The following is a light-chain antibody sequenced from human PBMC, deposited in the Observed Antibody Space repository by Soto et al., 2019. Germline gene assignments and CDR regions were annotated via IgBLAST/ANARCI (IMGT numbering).Light chain of an antibody. CDR3: QSADSSGTYRV. J-gene: IGLJ3*02. V-gene: IGLV3-25*03. CDR1: ALPKQY. Sequence: SYELTQPPSVSVSPGQTARITCSGDALPKQYAYWYQQKPGQAPVLVIYKDSERPSGIPERFSGSSSETTVTLTISGVQAEDEADYYCQSADSSGTYRVFGGGTQLTDL. CDR2: KDS.